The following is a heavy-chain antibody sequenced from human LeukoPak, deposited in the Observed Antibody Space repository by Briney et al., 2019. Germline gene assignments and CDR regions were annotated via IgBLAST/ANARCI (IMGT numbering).Heavy chain of an antibody. CDR2: IKQDGSEK. V-gene: IGHV3-7*01. CDR3: AREDDWNYEDY. CDR1: GFTFSDYY. D-gene: IGHD1-7*01. Sequence: GGSLRLSCVASGFTFSDYYMDWVRQAPGKGLEWVANIKQDGSEKYYVNSVKGRFTISRDNAKNSLYLQMNSLRAEDTAIYYCAREDDWNYEDYWGQGTLVTVSS. J-gene: IGHJ4*02.